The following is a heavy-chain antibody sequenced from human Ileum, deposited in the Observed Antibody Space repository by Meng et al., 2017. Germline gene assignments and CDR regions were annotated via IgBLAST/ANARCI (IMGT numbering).Heavy chain of an antibody. J-gene: IGHJ3*02. V-gene: IGHV6-1*01. CDR2: TYYRSKWYN. CDR3: ARWTWNDAGYAFDI. D-gene: IGHD1-1*01. CDR1: GDSVSSNSAA. Sequence: SETLSLTCAISGDSVSSNSAAWNWSRQSPSRGLEWLGRTYYRSKWYNDYAVSVKSRITINPDTSKNQFSLQLNSVTPEDTAVYYCARWTWNDAGYAFDIWGQGTMVTVSS.